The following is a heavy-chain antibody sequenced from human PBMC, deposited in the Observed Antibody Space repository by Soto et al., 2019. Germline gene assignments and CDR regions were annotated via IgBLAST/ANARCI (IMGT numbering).Heavy chain of an antibody. Sequence: SETLSLTCAVYGGSFSGYYWRWIRRPPGKGLEGIGEINHSGSTNYNPALKRRVPISVDTSKTQFSLKLSSVTAADTAVYYCARGGYSSSWYYYYYGMDVWGQGTTVTVSS. V-gene: IGHV4-34*01. CDR1: GGSFSGYY. CDR2: INHSGST. D-gene: IGHD6-13*01. J-gene: IGHJ6*02. CDR3: ARGGYSSSWYYYYYGMDV.